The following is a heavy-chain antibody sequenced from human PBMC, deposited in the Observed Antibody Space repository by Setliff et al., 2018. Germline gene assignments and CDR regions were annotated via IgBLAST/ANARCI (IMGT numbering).Heavy chain of an antibody. CDR1: GYSISSGYY. CDR2: MYQSGTT. V-gene: IGHV4-38-2*02. Sequence: SETLSLTCTVSGYSISSGYYWGWIRQPPGKGLEWIGNMYQSGTTYYNAALQSRVTLSIDTSKNHFSLKVSSVTAADTAVYYCVRAASGNPKYYFDYWGQGTLVTVSS. D-gene: IGHD3-3*01. J-gene: IGHJ4*02. CDR3: VRAASGNPKYYFDY.